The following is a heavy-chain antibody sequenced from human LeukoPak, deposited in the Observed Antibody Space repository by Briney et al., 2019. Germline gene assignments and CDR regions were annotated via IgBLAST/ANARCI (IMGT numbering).Heavy chain of an antibody. J-gene: IGHJ4*02. D-gene: IGHD3-3*01. Sequence: SETLSLTCTVSGGSISSSSYYWGWIRQPPGKGLEWIGSIYYSGSTYYNPSLKSRVTISVDTSKNQFSLKLSSVTAADTAVYYCVTRTDFWSGYSKVFDYWGQGTLVTVSS. CDR1: GGSISSSSYY. CDR3: VTRTDFWSGYSKVFDY. V-gene: IGHV4-39*01. CDR2: IYYSGST.